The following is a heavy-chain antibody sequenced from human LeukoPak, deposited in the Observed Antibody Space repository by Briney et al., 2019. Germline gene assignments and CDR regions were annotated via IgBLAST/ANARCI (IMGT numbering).Heavy chain of an antibody. J-gene: IGHJ5*02. CDR2: IYYSGST. Sequence: SETLSLTCAVSGGSISSSSYYWGWIRQPPGKGLEWIGYIYYSGSTNYNPSLKSRVTISVDTSKNQFSLKLSSVTAADTAVYYCARDHPWFDPWGQGTLVTVSS. CDR1: GGSISSSSYY. V-gene: IGHV4-61*01. CDR3: ARDHPWFDP.